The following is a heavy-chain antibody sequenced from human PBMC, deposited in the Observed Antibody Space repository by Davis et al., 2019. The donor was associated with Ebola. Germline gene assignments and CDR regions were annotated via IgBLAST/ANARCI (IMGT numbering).Heavy chain of an antibody. CDR3: ARQGTTSWDS. J-gene: IGHJ4*02. CDR1: GYSFTAYW. Sequence: GESLKISCKVSGYSFTAYWIGWVRQMPGRGLEWMGIIYPGDSETRYSPSFQGQVTISADESIRTAYLHWNSLKASDTATYYCARQGTTSWDSWGQGTLVTVSS. V-gene: IGHV5-51*01. D-gene: IGHD2-2*01. CDR2: IYPGDSET.